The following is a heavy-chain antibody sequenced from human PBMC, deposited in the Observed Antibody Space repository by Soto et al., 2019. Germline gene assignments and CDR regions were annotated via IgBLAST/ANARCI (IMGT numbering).Heavy chain of an antibody. D-gene: IGHD6-19*01. J-gene: IGHJ5*02. CDR1: GFTFSSYG. V-gene: IGHV3-33*01. Sequence: PGGSLRLSCAASGFTFSSYGMHWVRQAPGKGLEWVAVIWYDGSNKYYADSVKGRFTISRDNSKNTLYLQMNSLRPEDTALYYCARGVGGWSLGFDPWGQGTLVTVSS. CDR3: ARGVGGWSLGFDP. CDR2: IWYDGSNK.